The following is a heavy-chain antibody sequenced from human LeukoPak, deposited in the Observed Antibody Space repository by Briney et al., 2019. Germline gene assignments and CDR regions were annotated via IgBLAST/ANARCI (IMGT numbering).Heavy chain of an antibody. Sequence: GGSLRLSCIASGFTFGDYAMSWVRQAPGKGLEWVGFIRSKAYGGTTEYAASVKGRFTISRDDSKSIAYLQMNSLKTEDTAVYYCTRHSYLRFDYWGQGTLVTVSS. CDR1: GFTFGDYA. CDR3: TRHSYLRFDY. CDR2: IRSKAYGGTT. V-gene: IGHV3-49*04. J-gene: IGHJ4*02.